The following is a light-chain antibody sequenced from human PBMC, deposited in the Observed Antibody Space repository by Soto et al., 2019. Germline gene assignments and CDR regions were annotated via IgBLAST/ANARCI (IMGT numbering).Light chain of an antibody. CDR3: QHYNDWPL. J-gene: IGKJ3*01. V-gene: IGKV3-11*01. CDR1: LNVNSY. CDR2: DAS. Sequence: VLTQSPATLSLSPGERATLSCRASLNVNSYLAWYQQKPGQAPRLLIYDASNRAAGIPARFSGSGSGTDFTLTISSLEPEDFAVYYCQHYNDWPLFGPGTKVDIK.